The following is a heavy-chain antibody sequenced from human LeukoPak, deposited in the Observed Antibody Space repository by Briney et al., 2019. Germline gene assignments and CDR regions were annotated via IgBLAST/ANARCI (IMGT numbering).Heavy chain of an antibody. CDR2: IYSDGST. J-gene: IGHJ4*02. CDR3: ARDPPAVLLDTYG. CDR1: GFSVTSNY. Sequence: GGSLRLSCTASGFSVTSNYMNWVRQAPGKGLEWVSLIYSDGSTYHADSVKGRFTMSRDKSNNMVYLQMNSLRAEDTAMYYCARDPPAVLLDTYGWAQGTLVTVSS. D-gene: IGHD2/OR15-2a*01. V-gene: IGHV3-66*01.